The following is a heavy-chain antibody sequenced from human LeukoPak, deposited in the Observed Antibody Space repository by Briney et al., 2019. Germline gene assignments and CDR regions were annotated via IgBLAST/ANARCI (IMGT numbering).Heavy chain of an antibody. D-gene: IGHD4-17*01. CDR2: IIPIFARA. Sequence: ASVKVSCKASGGTFSNYAMSWVRQAPGQGLEWMGGIIPIFARANYAQKFQGRVTITADKSTSTAYMELSSLRSEDTAVYYCARAVQVTTGGLFDYWGQGTLVTVSS. V-gene: IGHV1-69*06. J-gene: IGHJ4*02. CDR1: GGTFSNYA. CDR3: ARAVQVTTGGLFDY.